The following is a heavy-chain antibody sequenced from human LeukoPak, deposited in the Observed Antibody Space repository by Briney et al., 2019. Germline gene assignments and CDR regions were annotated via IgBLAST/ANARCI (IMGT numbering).Heavy chain of an antibody. V-gene: IGHV3-48*03. CDR1: GFTFSSYE. Sequence: PGGSLRLSCAASGFTFSSYEMNWVRQAPGKGLEWVSYISTTGSSIYYADSVKGRFTISRDNAKNSLYLQMNSLRAEDTAVYYCARENSGGIFSTSYYYYYYMDVWGKGTTVTVSS. D-gene: IGHD2-15*01. CDR3: ARENSGGIFSTSYYYYYYMDV. CDR2: ISTTGSSI. J-gene: IGHJ6*03.